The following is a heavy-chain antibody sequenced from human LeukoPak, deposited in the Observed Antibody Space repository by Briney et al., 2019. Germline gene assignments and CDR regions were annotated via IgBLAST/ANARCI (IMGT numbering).Heavy chain of an antibody. CDR3: ARGRTVTNDFDL. V-gene: IGHV1-46*01. CDR1: GYTFTVYY. J-gene: IGHJ2*01. CDR2: FSPSGDTT. D-gene: IGHD4-17*01. Sequence: GASVKVSCKASGYTFTVYYIHWVRQAPGQGLEWVGIFSPSGDTTSYAQKFQGRVTMTRDTSTSTVYMELSSLRSEDTALYYCARGRTVTNDFDLWGRGTLVTVSS.